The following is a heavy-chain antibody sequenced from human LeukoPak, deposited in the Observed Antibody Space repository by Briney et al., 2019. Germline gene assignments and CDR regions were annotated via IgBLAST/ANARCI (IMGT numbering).Heavy chain of an antibody. CDR3: ARGVYIAAAQYGY. Sequence: PSETLSLTCTVSGGSISSYYWSWIRQPPGRGLEWIGYIYYSGTTNYNPSLKSRVTISVDTSKNQFSLKLSSVTAADTAVYYCARGVYIAAAQYGYWGQGTLVSVSS. CDR1: GGSISSYY. V-gene: IGHV4-59*01. D-gene: IGHD6-13*01. CDR2: IYYSGTT. J-gene: IGHJ4*02.